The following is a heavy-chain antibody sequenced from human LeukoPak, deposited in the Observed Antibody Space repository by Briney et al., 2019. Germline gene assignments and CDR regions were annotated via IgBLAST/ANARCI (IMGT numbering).Heavy chain of an antibody. J-gene: IGHJ5*02. CDR1: GGTFSSYA. CDR2: IIPTFGTA. Sequence: SVKVSCKASGGTFSSYAISWVRQAPGQGLEWMGGIIPTFGTANYAQKFQGRVTITADKSTSTAYMELSSLRSEDTAVYYCAREGAEVAVISPYYYGSGSYHNWFDPWGQGTLVTVSS. V-gene: IGHV1-69*06. D-gene: IGHD3-10*01. CDR3: AREGAEVAVISPYYYGSGSYHNWFDP.